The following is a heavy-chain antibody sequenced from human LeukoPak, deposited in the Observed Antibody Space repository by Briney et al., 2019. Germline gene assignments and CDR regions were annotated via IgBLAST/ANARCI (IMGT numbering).Heavy chain of an antibody. Sequence: PSETLSLTCTVSGGSISSYYWSWIRQPPGKGLEWIGYIYTSGSTNYNPSLKSRVIISVDTSKNQFSLKLSSVTAADTAVYYCARHVEEQQPDAFDIWGQGTMVTVSS. D-gene: IGHD6-13*01. CDR2: IYTSGST. CDR3: ARHVEEQQPDAFDI. V-gene: IGHV4-4*09. J-gene: IGHJ3*02. CDR1: GGSISSYY.